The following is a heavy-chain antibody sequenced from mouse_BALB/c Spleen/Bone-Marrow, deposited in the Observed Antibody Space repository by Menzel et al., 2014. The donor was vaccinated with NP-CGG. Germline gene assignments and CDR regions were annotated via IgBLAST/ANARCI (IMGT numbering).Heavy chain of an antibody. CDR2: IRNKPNGYTT. D-gene: IGHD1-1*01. CDR1: GFTFTDYY. J-gene: IGHJ2*01. Sequence: EVKLVESGGGWVQPGGSLRLSCATSGFTFTDYYMSWVRQPPGKALEWLGFIRNKPNGYTTEYSASVKGRFTISRDNSQSILYLQMNTLRAEDSATYYCARDDYGRGYWGQGTTLTVSS. CDR3: ARDDYGRGY. V-gene: IGHV7-3*02.